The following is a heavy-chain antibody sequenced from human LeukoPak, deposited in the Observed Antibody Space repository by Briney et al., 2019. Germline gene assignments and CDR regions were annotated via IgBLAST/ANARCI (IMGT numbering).Heavy chain of an antibody. CDR1: GGSISSSSYY. CDR3: AGTLWSGELLHS. CDR2: ISYSGST. Sequence: PSETLSLTCTVSGGSISSSSYYWGWIRQPPGKGLEWIGSISYSGSTYYNPSLNSRVTISVDTSKNQFSLKLSSVTAADTAVYYCAGTLWSGELLHSWGRGTLVTVSS. D-gene: IGHD3-10*01. J-gene: IGHJ4*02. V-gene: IGHV4-39*07.